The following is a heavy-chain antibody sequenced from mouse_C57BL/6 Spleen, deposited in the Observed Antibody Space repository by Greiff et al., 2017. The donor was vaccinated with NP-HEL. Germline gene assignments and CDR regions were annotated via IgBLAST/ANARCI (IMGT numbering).Heavy chain of an antibody. J-gene: IGHJ3*01. CDR1: GYTFTSYW. V-gene: IGHV1-50*01. CDR2: IDPSDSYT. D-gene: IGHD2-3*01. Sequence: QVQLQQPGAELVKPGASVKLSCKASGYTFTSYWMQWVKQRPGQGLEWIGEIDPSDSYTNYNQKFKGKATLTVDTSSSTAYMQLSSLTSEDSAVYYCAGVYDGYPFAYWGQGTLVTGSA. CDR3: AGVYDGYPFAY.